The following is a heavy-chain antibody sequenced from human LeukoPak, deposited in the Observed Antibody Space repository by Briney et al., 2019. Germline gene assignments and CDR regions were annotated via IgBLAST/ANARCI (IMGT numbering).Heavy chain of an antibody. CDR1: GFTFSSYS. D-gene: IGHD3-22*01. V-gene: IGHV3-21*01. J-gene: IGHJ4*02. CDR3: ARDSDYYDSSGYYYVPDY. Sequence: PGGSLRLSCAASGFTFSSYSMNWVRQAPGKGLEWVSSISSSSSCIYYADSVKGRFTISRDNAKNSLYLQMNSLRAEDTAVYYCARDSDYYDSSGYYYVPDYWGQGTLVTVSS. CDR2: ISSSSSCI.